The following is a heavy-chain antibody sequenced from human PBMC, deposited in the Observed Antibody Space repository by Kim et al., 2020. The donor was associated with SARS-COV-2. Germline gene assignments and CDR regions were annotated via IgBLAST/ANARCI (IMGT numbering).Heavy chain of an antibody. V-gene: IGHV3-30*04. D-gene: IGHD6-13*01. J-gene: IGHJ4*02. CDR2: ISYDGSNK. Sequence: GGSLRLSCAASGFTFSSYAMHWVRQAPGKGLEWVAVISYDGSNKYYADSVKGRFTISRDNSKNTLYLQMNSLRAEDTAVYYCYAGKGFFDYWGQGTLVTVSS. CDR1: GFTFSSYA. CDR3: YAGKGFFDY.